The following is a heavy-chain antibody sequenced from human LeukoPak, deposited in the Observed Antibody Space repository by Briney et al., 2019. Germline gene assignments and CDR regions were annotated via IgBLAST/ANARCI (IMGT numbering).Heavy chain of an antibody. D-gene: IGHD3-9*01. Sequence: GASVKVSCKASGYTFTSYDINWVRQATEQGLEWMGWMNPNSGNTGYAQKFQGRVTMTRNTSISTAYMELSSLRSEDTAVYYCARGGEYYDILTGYYRTSGFDYWGQGTLVTVSS. CDR3: ARGGEYYDILTGYYRTSGFDY. CDR1: GYTFTSYD. CDR2: MNPNSGNT. J-gene: IGHJ4*02. V-gene: IGHV1-8*01.